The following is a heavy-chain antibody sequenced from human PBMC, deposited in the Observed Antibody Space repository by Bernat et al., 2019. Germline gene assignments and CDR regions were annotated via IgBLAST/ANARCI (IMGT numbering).Heavy chain of an antibody. CDR1: GFTFSSYA. V-gene: IGHV3-23*01. CDR3: AKDLIDARFGESNWFDP. Sequence: EVQLLESGGGLVQPGGSLRLSCAASGFTFSSYAMSWVRQAPGKGLEWVSAISGSGGSTYYADSVKGRFTISRDNSKNTLYLQMNSLRAEDTAVYYCAKDLIDARFGESNWFDPWGQGTLVTVSS. D-gene: IGHD3-10*01. CDR2: ISGSGGST. J-gene: IGHJ5*02.